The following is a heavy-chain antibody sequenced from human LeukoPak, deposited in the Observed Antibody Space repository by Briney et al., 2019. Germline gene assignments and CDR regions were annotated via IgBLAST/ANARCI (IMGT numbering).Heavy chain of an antibody. CDR1: GFTFSSYW. Sequence: GGSLRLSCAASGFTFSSYWMHWVRQAPGKGLVWVSRINSDGSSTSYADSVKGRFTISRDNAKNTLYLQMNSLRAEDTAVYYCARVRDTCSGGSCYSHYYYYYGMDVWGQGTTVTVSS. CDR3: ARVRDTCSGGSCYSHYYYYYGMDV. CDR2: INSDGSST. V-gene: IGHV3-74*01. D-gene: IGHD2-15*01. J-gene: IGHJ6*02.